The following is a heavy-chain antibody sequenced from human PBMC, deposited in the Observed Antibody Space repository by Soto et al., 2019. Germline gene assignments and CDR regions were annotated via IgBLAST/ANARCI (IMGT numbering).Heavy chain of an antibody. D-gene: IGHD1-1*01. J-gene: IGHJ5*02. CDR3: AKNVGGSYALLDP. CDR2: ISGSGGST. CDR1: AFTFSTYG. Sequence: GGSLRLSCAASAFTFSTYGMSWVRQAPGRGLEWVSSISGSGGSTYYADSVKGRSTISRDNSKNTLYLEMNSLRAEDTALYYCAKNVGGSYALLDPWGQGTLVTVSS. V-gene: IGHV3-23*01.